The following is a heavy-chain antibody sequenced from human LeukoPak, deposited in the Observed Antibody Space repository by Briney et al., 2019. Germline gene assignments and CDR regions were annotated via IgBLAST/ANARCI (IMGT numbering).Heavy chain of an antibody. CDR2: IYSGGST. D-gene: IGHD3-22*01. CDR1: GFTVSSNY. CDR3: ARTYDTLAEYFQH. V-gene: IGHV3-66*01. J-gene: IGHJ1*01. Sequence: GGSLRLSCAASGFTVSSNYMSWVRQAPGKGLEWVSVIYSGGSTYYADSVKGRFTISRDNSKNTLYLQMNSLRAEDTAVYYCARTYDTLAEYFQHWGQGTLVTVSS.